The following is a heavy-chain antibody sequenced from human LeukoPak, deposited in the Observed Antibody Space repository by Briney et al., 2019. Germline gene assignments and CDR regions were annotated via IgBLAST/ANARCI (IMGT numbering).Heavy chain of an antibody. D-gene: IGHD6-13*01. V-gene: IGHV3-7*05. CDR1: GFTFSSYW. CDR3: ARGGDSSSWYWFDY. CDR2: IKEDGTEE. J-gene: IGHJ4*02. Sequence: GGSLRLSCAASGFTFSSYWMSWVRQPPGKGLEWVAHIKEDGTEEYYVDSVKGRFTISRDNAKNSLYLQMNSLRAEDTAVYYCARGGDSSSWYWFDYWGQGNLVTVSS.